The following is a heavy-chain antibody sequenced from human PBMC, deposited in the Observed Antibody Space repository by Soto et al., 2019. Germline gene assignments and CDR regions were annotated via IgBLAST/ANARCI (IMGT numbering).Heavy chain of an antibody. D-gene: IGHD3-22*01. V-gene: IGHV4-34*01. J-gene: IGHJ3*02. CDR2: INHSGSS. CDR1: GGSFSGYY. Sequence: SETLSLTCAVYGGSFSGYYWSWIRQPPGKGLEWIGEINHSGSSNYNPSLKSRVTISVDTSKNQFSLKLSSVTAADTAVYYCVNHYFDSSGDAFDIWGQGTMVTVSS. CDR3: VNHYFDSSGDAFDI.